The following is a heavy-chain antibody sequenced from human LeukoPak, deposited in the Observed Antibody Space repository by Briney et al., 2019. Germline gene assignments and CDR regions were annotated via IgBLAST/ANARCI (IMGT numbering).Heavy chain of an antibody. Sequence: ASVKVSCKASGYTFTSYGISWVRQAPGQGLEWMGWISAYNGSTNYAQKLQGRVTMTTDTSTSTAYMELRSLRSDDTAVYYCARDPGYSYGYSYYYGMDVWGQGTTVTVSS. J-gene: IGHJ6*02. V-gene: IGHV1-18*01. D-gene: IGHD5-18*01. CDR1: GYTFTSYG. CDR2: ISAYNGST. CDR3: ARDPGYSYGYSYYYGMDV.